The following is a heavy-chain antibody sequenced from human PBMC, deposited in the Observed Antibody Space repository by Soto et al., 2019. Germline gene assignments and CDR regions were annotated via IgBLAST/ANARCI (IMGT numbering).Heavy chain of an antibody. CDR2: IYYSGST. CDR1: GGSISSGGYY. D-gene: IGHD2-2*02. Sequence: QVQLQESGPGLVKPSQTLSLTCTVSGGSISSGGYYWSWIRQHPGKGLEWIGYIYYSGSTYYNPSLKSRVTISVDTSKNQFSLKLSSVTAADTAVYYCARAPGGLQGLLHLKAGWFDPWGQGTLVTVSS. CDR3: ARAPGGLQGLLHLKAGWFDP. V-gene: IGHV4-31*03. J-gene: IGHJ5*02.